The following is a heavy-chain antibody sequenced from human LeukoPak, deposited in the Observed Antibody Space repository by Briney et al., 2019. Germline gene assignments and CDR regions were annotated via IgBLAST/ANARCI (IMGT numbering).Heavy chain of an antibody. CDR2: IRSDGSST. CDR3: ARDDYNRH. CDR1: GFTFSSYW. Sequence: GGPLRLSCAAFGFTFSSYWMHWVRQAPGKGLVWVSRIRSDGSSTTYADSVKGRFTISRDNTKNTLYLQMNSLRADDTAVYYCARDDYNRHWGQGTLVTVSS. V-gene: IGHV3-74*01. J-gene: IGHJ4*02. D-gene: IGHD4-11*01.